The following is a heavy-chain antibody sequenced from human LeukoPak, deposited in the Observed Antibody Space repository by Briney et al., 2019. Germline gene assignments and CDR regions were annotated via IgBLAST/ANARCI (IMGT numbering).Heavy chain of an antibody. CDR3: ARAREYYDSSGYWSYYYYYGMDV. CDR1: GGSISSSSYY. V-gene: IGHV4-39*01. J-gene: IGHJ6*02. Sequence: SETLSLTCTVSGGSISSSSYYWGWIRQPPGKGLEWIGSIYYSGSTYYNPSLKSRVTISVDTSKNQFSLKLSSVTAADTAVYYCARAREYYDSSGYWSYYYYYGMDVWGQGTTVTVSS. CDR2: IYYSGST. D-gene: IGHD3-22*01.